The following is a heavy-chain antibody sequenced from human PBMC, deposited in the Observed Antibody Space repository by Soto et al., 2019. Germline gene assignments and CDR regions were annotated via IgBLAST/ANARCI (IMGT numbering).Heavy chain of an antibody. J-gene: IGHJ4*02. D-gene: IGHD3-9*01. CDR2: IYYSGTT. CDR1: GGSLSSAGYS. Sequence: KTSETLSLTCTVSGGSLSSAGYSWGWIRQHPGKGLEWIGSIYYSGTTFYTPSLKSRVTISVDTSNNQFSLRLTSVTAADTAVYYCARAYYDILTAYFDYWGQGTLVTVSS. V-gene: IGHV4-31*03. CDR3: ARAYYDILTAYFDY.